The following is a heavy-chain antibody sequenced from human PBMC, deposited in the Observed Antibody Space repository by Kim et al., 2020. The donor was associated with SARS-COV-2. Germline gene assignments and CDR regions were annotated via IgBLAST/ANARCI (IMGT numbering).Heavy chain of an antibody. Sequence: SETLSLTCTVSGGSISSSSYYWGWIRQPPGKGLEWIGSIYYSGSTYYNPSLKSRVTISVDTSKNQFSLKLSSVTAADTAVYYCARHGNYGSFLDYWGQGTLVTVSS. CDR3: ARHGNYGSFLDY. CDR2: IYYSGST. J-gene: IGHJ4*02. CDR1: GGSISSSSYY. V-gene: IGHV4-39*01. D-gene: IGHD3-10*01.